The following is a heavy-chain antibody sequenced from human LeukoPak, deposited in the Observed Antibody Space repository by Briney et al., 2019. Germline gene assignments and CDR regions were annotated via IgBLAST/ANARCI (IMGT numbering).Heavy chain of an antibody. CDR3: ARDVREGFDY. V-gene: IGHV3-30*07. CDR1: GFTFSSYA. Sequence: GSLRLSCAASGFTFSSYAMHWVRQAPGKGLEWVAVISYDGSNKYYADSVRGRFTISRDNSKNTLYLQMNSLRAEDTAVYYCARDVREGFDYWGQGTLVTVSS. CDR2: ISYDGSNK. D-gene: IGHD1-26*01. J-gene: IGHJ4*02.